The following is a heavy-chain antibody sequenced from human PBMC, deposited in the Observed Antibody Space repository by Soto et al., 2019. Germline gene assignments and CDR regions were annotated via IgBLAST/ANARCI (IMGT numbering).Heavy chain of an antibody. V-gene: IGHV3-23*01. J-gene: IGHJ5*02. CDR2: ISGSGGST. CDR3: AKTSSNYGLNWFDP. CDR1: GFTFSSYA. D-gene: IGHD4-4*01. Sequence: PGGSLRLSCAASGFTFSSYAMSWVRQAPGEGLEWVSAISGSGGSTYYADSVKGRFTISRDNSKNTLYLQMNSLRAEDTAVYYCAKTSSNYGLNWFDPWGQGTLVTVSS.